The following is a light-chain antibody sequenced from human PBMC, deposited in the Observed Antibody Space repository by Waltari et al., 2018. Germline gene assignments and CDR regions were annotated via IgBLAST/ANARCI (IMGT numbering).Light chain of an antibody. V-gene: IGKV3-20*01. CDR2: GAS. CDR1: QGVTRV. Sequence: EIVLTPSPGTLSLSPGESATPSGRTSQGVTRVLAWYQQKPGQAPRLLIYGASNRATGIPDRFSGSGSGTDFSLTISSLEPEDFAVYYCQHYLRLPVTFGQGTKVEVK. CDR3: QHYLRLPVT. J-gene: IGKJ1*01.